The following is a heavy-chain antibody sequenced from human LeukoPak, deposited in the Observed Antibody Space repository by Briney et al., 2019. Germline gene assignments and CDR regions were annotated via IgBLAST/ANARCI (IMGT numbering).Heavy chain of an antibody. Sequence: GGSLRLSCAASGFTFSSYSMNWVRQAPGKGLEWVSSISSSSSYIYYADSVKGRFTTSRDNAKNSLYLQMNSLRAEDTAVYYCARGDGYNPFDYWGQGTLVTVSS. CDR1: GFTFSSYS. D-gene: IGHD5-24*01. CDR2: ISSSSSYI. CDR3: ARGDGYNPFDY. J-gene: IGHJ4*02. V-gene: IGHV3-21*01.